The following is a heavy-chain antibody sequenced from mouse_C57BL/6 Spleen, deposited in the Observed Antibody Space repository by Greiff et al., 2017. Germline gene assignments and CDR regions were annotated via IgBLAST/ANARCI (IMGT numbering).Heavy chain of an antibody. CDR1: GFSLTSYG. CDR2: IWSDGST. J-gene: IGHJ4*01. D-gene: IGHD2-3*01. V-gene: IGHV2-6-1*01. Sequence: VKVVESGPGLVAPSQSLSITCTVSGFSLTSYGVHWVRQPPGKCLEWLVVIWSDGSTTYNSALKSRLSISKDNSKSQVFLKMNSLQTDDTAMYYCARQGRWSLYAMDYWGQGTSVTVSS. CDR3: ARQGRWSLYAMDY.